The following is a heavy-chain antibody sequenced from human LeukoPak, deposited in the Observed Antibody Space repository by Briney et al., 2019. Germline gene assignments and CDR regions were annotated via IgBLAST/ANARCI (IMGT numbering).Heavy chain of an antibody. CDR1: GGTFSSYA. J-gene: IGHJ6*02. D-gene: IGHD3-3*01. Sequence: GASVKVSCKASGGTFSSYAISWVRQAPGQGLEWMGGIIPIFGTANYAQKFQGRVTITADESTSTAYVELSSLRSEDTAVYYCARGPTNPKWVIDASTPLGAFGFWSDHGYYYYYYGMDVWGQGTTVTVSS. CDR2: IIPIFGTA. V-gene: IGHV1-69*13. CDR3: ARGPTNPKWVIDASTPLGAFGFWSDHGYYYYYYGMDV.